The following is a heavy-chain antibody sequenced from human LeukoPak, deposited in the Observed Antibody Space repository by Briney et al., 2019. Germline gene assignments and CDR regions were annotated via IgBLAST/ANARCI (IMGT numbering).Heavy chain of an antibody. CDR1: VFSFVSYG. J-gene: IGHJ4*02. Sequence: RRCLRVSRVAPVFSFVSYGMYWVCHAPGKGLEWVSGITWNSDDMAYADSVKGLFNISRDNAKNCLYLQMNSLRVEDTALYYCTKVTDWRTGFDYWGQGTLVTVSS. CDR3: TKVTDWRTGFDY. CDR2: ITWNSDDM. V-gene: IGHV3-9*01. D-gene: IGHD3-9*01.